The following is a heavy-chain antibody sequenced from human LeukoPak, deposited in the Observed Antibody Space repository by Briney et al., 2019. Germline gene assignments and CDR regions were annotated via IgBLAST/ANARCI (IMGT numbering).Heavy chain of an antibody. Sequence: ASVKVSCKASGYPFTGYYMHWVRQAPGQGLEWMGWINPNTGDTNYAQKFQGRVTMTRDTSTSTVYMELSSLRSEDTAVYYCARGRDGYNSRGDYWGQGTLVTVSS. V-gene: IGHV1-2*02. D-gene: IGHD5-24*01. CDR2: INPNTGDT. CDR1: GYPFTGYY. CDR3: ARGRDGYNSRGDY. J-gene: IGHJ4*02.